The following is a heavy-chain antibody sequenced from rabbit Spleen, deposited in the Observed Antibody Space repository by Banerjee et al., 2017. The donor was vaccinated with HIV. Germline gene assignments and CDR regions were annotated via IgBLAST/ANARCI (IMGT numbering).Heavy chain of an antibody. CDR1: GFTLSRYY. Sequence: QLEESAGGLVQPGGSLKLSCKASGFTLSRYYMHWVRQAPGKGLEWIGYIDPVFGITYYANWVNGRFSISRENAQNTVFLQMTSLTAADTATYFCARDGAGGSYFALWGPGTLVTVS. D-gene: IGHD8-1*01. J-gene: IGHJ4*01. V-gene: IGHV1S7*01. CDR2: IDPVFGIT. CDR3: ARDGAGGSYFAL.